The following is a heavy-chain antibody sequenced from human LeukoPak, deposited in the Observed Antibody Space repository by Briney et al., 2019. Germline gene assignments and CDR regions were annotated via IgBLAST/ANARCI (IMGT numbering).Heavy chain of an antibody. CDR3: ARRDRYSGYDCDY. Sequence: GGSLRLSCAASGFTFSSYAMSWVRQAPGKGLEWVSYISSSSSTIYYADSVKGRFTISRDNAKNSLYLQMNSLRAEDTAVYYCARRDRYSGYDCDYWGQGTLVTVSS. CDR2: ISSSSSTI. V-gene: IGHV3-48*01. D-gene: IGHD5-12*01. J-gene: IGHJ4*02. CDR1: GFTFSSYA.